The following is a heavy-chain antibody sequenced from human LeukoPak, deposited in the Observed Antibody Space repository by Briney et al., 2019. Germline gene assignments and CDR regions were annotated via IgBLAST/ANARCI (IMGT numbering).Heavy chain of an antibody. Sequence: SETLSLTCTVSGGSISSGGYYWSWIRQHPGKGLEWIGYIYYSGSTYYNPSLKSRVTISVDRSKNQFSLKLSSVTAADTAVYYCARGGMANGFDYWGQGTLVTVSS. V-gene: IGHV4-31*03. CDR1: GGSISSGGYY. CDR2: IYYSGST. J-gene: IGHJ4*02. D-gene: IGHD6-13*01. CDR3: ARGGMANGFDY.